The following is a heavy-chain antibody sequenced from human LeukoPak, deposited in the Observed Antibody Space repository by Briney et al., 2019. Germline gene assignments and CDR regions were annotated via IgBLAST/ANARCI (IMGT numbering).Heavy chain of an antibody. J-gene: IGHJ6*02. CDR1: GGSISSYY. D-gene: IGHD3-10*01. CDR2: IYYSGST. Sequence: PSETLSLTCTVSGGSISSYYWSWIRQPPGKGLEGIGSIYYSGSTYYNPSLKSRVTISVDTSKNQFSLKLSSVTAADTAVYYCARTVRGVDYYYGMDVWGQGTTVTVSS. V-gene: IGHV4-59*12. CDR3: ARTVRGVDYYYGMDV.